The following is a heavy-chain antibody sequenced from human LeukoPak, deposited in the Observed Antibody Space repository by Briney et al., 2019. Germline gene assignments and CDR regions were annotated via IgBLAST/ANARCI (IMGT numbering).Heavy chain of an antibody. D-gene: IGHD2-2*01. J-gene: IGHJ6*02. Sequence: SQTLSLTCTVSGGSISSGGYYWSWIRQHPGKGLEWTGYIYYSGSTYYNPSLKSRVTISVDTSKNQFSLKLSSVTAADTAVYYCARHCSSTSCSYYYYYYGMDVWGQGTTVTVSS. CDR3: ARHCSSTSCSYYYYYYGMDV. CDR1: GGSISSGGYY. V-gene: IGHV4-31*03. CDR2: IYYSGST.